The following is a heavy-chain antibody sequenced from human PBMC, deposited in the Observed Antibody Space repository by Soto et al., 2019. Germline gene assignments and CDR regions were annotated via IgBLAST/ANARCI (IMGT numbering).Heavy chain of an antibody. J-gene: IGHJ6*02. Sequence: SETLSLTCAVYGGSFSSFYWIWIRQPPGKGLEWIGSIYYSGSTYYNPSLKSRVTISVDTSKNQFSLKLSSVTAADTAVYYCARQRGFGRYYGMDVWGQGTTVTVSS. D-gene: IGHD3-10*01. CDR3: ARQRGFGRYYGMDV. CDR2: IYYSGST. CDR1: GGSFSSFY. V-gene: IGHV4-39*01.